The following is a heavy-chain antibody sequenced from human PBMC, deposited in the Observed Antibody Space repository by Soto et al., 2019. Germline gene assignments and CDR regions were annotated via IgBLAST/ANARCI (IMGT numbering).Heavy chain of an antibody. D-gene: IGHD3-22*01. CDR3: ARDNHYDGSTYYHALDY. V-gene: IGHV3-20*04. CDR1: GFTIDEHG. J-gene: IGHJ4*02. Sequence: GGSLRLSCAASGFTIDEHGMNWVRQAPGKGLEWVAGISWDGDKRGYGDSVKGRFTISRDDAKNSLYLQMNSLRDEDTALYYCARDNHYDGSTYYHALDYWGQGALVTVSS. CDR2: ISWDGDKR.